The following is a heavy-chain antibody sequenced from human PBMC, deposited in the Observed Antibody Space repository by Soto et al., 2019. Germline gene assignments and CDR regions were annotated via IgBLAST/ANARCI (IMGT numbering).Heavy chain of an antibody. CDR1: AGAISCYY. CDR2: IYYSGST. CDR3: ARAGYSNYEIYFVY. D-gene: IGHD4-4*01. V-gene: IGHV4-59*01. J-gene: IGHJ4*02. Sequence: SETLSHTGTVAAGAISCYYWSWIQQPPGKGLEWMGYIYYSGSTNYNPSRKSRVTIAGDTSKNQFSLKLSSVTAADTAVYYSARAGYSNYEIYFVYWGQGTLVTVPS.